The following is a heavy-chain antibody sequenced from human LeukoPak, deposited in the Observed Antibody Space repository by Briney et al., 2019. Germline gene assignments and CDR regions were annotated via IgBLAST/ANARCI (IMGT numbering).Heavy chain of an antibody. Sequence: PAEPLSLPCTVSGGPISSYYWSWIRQPAGKGLEWIGRIYTSGSTNYNPSLKSRVTMSVDTSKNQFSLKLSSVTAADTAVYYCARGGSSGWYDNFDYWGRGTLVTVSS. V-gene: IGHV4-4*07. D-gene: IGHD6-19*01. CDR2: IYTSGST. CDR3: ARGGSSGWYDNFDY. CDR1: GGPISSYY. J-gene: IGHJ4*02.